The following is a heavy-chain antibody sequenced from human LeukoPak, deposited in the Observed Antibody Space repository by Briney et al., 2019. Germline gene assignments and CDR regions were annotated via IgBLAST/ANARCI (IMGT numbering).Heavy chain of an antibody. CDR1: GYTFTCYY. D-gene: IGHD3-22*01. CDR2: INPSGGST. V-gene: IGHV1-46*01. CDR3: AGSGYYYGGLTD. J-gene: IGHJ4*02. Sequence: ASVKVSCKASGYTFTCYYMHWVRQAPGQGLEWMGIINPSGGSTSYAQKFQGRVTMTRDTSTSTVYMELSSLRSEDTAVYYCAGSGYYYGGLTDWGQGTLVTVSS.